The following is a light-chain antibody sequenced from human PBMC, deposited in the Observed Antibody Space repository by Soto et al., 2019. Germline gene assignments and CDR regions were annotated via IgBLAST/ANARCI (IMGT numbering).Light chain of an antibody. CDR3: QQYNSYSWT. V-gene: IGKV1-5*01. Sequence: DIQMTQSPSTLSASVGDRVTITCRASQSISSWLAWYQQKPGKAPKLLIYDASSLESGVPSRFSGSGSWTEFTLTISSLQPDDFATYYCQQYNSYSWTFGQGTKVKIK. J-gene: IGKJ1*01. CDR1: QSISSW. CDR2: DAS.